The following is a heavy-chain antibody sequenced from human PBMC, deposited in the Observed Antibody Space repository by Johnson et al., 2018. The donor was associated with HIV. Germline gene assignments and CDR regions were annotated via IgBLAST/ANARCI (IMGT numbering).Heavy chain of an antibody. D-gene: IGHD3-10*01. CDR3: ASFWATGAFDI. V-gene: IGHV3-66*01. CDR2: IYSGGST. Sequence: VQLVESGGGLVQPGGSLRLSCAASGFTVSSNYMSWVRQAPGKGLEWVSVIYSGGSTYYADSVKGRFTISRDNAKNTLYLQMNSLRAEDTAVYYCASFWATGAFDIWGQGTMVTVSS. J-gene: IGHJ3*02. CDR1: GFTVSSNY.